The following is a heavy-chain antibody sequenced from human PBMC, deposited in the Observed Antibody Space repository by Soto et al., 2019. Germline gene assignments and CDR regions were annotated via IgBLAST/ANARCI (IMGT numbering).Heavy chain of an antibody. Sequence: SETLSLTCTVSGGSISSSSYYWGWIRQPPGKGLEWIGSIYYSGSTYYNPSLKSRVTISVDTSKNQFSLKLSSVTAADTAVYFCARHFHVYYYDSSGYLGYWGQGTLVTVSS. J-gene: IGHJ4*02. V-gene: IGHV4-39*01. CDR3: ARHFHVYYYDSSGYLGY. D-gene: IGHD3-22*01. CDR1: GGSISSSSYY. CDR2: IYYSGST.